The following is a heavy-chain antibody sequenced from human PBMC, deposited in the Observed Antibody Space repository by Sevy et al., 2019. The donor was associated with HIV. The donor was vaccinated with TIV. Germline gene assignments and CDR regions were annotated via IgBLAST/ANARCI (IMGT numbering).Heavy chain of an antibody. J-gene: IGHJ4*02. D-gene: IGHD3-10*01. Sequence: GGSLRLSCAGSGFSFSSYDMNWVRQAPGKGLEWVSSISSSSSYISNADSVKGRFTISRDNAKNSLYLQMNSLRAEDTAVYYCARDYSGSGTYYRIFGYWGQGTLVTVSS. CDR3: ARDYSGSGTYYRIFGY. CDR2: ISSSSSYI. CDR1: GFSFSSYD. V-gene: IGHV3-21*01.